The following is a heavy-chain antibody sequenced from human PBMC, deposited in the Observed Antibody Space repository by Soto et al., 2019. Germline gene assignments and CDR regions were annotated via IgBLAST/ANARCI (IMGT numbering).Heavy chain of an antibody. D-gene: IGHD3-10*01. V-gene: IGHV4-30-2*01. Sequence: QLQLQESGSGLVKPSQTLSLTCAVSGVSIDNDAYSWSWIRQPPGKGLEWIGNIYHSGSTYYNPSLRSRVSISIDTSKNQFSLKLRSVTAADTAVYYCARDDWDGSGRPNYFDSWGQGTLVTVSS. CDR3: ARDDWDGSGRPNYFDS. CDR1: GVSIDNDAYS. CDR2: IYHSGST. J-gene: IGHJ4*02.